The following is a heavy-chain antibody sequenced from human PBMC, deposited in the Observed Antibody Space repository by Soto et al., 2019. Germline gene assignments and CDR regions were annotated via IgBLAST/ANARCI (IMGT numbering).Heavy chain of an antibody. Sequence: GPTLVKPTQTLTLTCTFSGFSLSTSGINVSGNRQPPGKPLEWLALIDWDDDKYYSTSLKTRLTISKDTSKNQVVLTMTNMDPVDTATYYCARIQRPAYDILTGYADYWGQGTLVTVSS. CDR1: GFSLSTSGIN. CDR3: ARIQRPAYDILTGYADY. CDR2: IDWDDDK. D-gene: IGHD3-9*01. J-gene: IGHJ4*02. V-gene: IGHV2-70*01.